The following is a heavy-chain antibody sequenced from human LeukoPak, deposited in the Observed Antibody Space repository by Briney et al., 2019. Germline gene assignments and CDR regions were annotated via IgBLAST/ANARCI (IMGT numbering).Heavy chain of an antibody. Sequence: PGGSLRLSCAASGFTFSSYAMNWVRQAPGKGLEWVAVIWYDGSNKYYADSVKGRFTISRDNSKNTLYLQMNSLRAEDTAVYYCARGNGMATIRYNWFDPWGQGTLVTVSS. D-gene: IGHD5-24*01. CDR1: GFTFSSYA. CDR3: ARGNGMATIRYNWFDP. V-gene: IGHV3-33*08. CDR2: IWYDGSNK. J-gene: IGHJ5*02.